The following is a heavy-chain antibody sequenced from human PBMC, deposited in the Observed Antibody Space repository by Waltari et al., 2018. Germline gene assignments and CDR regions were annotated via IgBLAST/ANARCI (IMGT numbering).Heavy chain of an antibody. CDR3: ATVPVGGLTWDYYGLDV. V-gene: IGHV1-24*01. D-gene: IGHD3-16*01. CDR1: GYTLTEFS. J-gene: IGHJ6*02. Sequence: QVQLVQSGAEVTKPWASVKVSCKVSGYTLTEFSMHWVRQTPGKGLEWMGGFDPEDGEIFYAQQFQGRVTMTEDTSTDTAYMELSSLRSEDTAVYYCATVPVGGLTWDYYGLDVWGQGTTVTVSS. CDR2: FDPEDGEI.